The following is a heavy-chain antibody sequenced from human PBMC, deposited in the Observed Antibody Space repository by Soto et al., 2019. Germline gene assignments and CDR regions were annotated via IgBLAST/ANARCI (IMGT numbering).Heavy chain of an antibody. CDR1: GGTFSSYA. CDR3: ARAAGYCSGGSCYTYYYGMDV. Sequence: QVQLVQSGAEVKKPGSSVQVSCKASGGTFSSYAISWVRQAPGQGLEWMGGIIPIFGTANYAQKFQGRVTITADESTSTAYMELSSLRSEDTAVYYCARAAGYCSGGSCYTYYYGMDVWGQGTTVTVSS. J-gene: IGHJ6*02. V-gene: IGHV1-69*01. D-gene: IGHD2-15*01. CDR2: IIPIFGTA.